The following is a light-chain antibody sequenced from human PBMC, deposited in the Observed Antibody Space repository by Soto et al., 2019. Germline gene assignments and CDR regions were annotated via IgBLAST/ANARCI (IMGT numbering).Light chain of an antibody. CDR1: SSNIGSNY. CDR2: RNN. CDR3: AAWDDSLSGVV. Sequence: QSVLTQPPSASGTPGQRVTISCSGSSSNIGSNYVYWYQQLPGTAPKLLIYRNNQRPLGVPDRFSGSKSGTSASLAISGLRSEDEADYYCAAWDDSLSGVVFGGGTKLTVL. V-gene: IGLV1-47*01. J-gene: IGLJ2*01.